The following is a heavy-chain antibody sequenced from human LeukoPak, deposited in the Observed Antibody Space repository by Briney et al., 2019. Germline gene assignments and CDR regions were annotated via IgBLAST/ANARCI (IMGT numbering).Heavy chain of an antibody. J-gene: IGHJ4*02. V-gene: IGHV1-18*01. CDR1: GYTFTSYG. D-gene: IGHD3-3*01. CDR3: ARDVWSLIQVGGDFDY. Sequence: ASVKVSCKASGYTFTSYGISWVRQAPGQGLEWMGWISAYNGNTNYAQKLQGRVTMTTDTSTSTAYMELRSLRYDDTAVYYCARDVWSLIQVGGDFDYWGQGTLVTVSS. CDR2: ISAYNGNT.